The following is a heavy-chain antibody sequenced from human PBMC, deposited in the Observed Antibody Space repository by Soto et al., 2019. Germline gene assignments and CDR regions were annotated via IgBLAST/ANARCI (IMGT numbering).Heavy chain of an antibody. D-gene: IGHD3-16*01. Sequence: EVQLVESGGGLVQPGGSLRLSCAASGFTFSSYWMHWVRQAPGKGLVWVSRINSDGSSTSYADSVKGRFTISRDNAKNPLYLQMNSLRVEDTAVYYCARGGGLNWSFDLWGRGTLVTVSS. CDR1: GFTFSSYW. J-gene: IGHJ2*01. CDR2: INSDGSST. CDR3: ARGGGLNWSFDL. V-gene: IGHV3-74*01.